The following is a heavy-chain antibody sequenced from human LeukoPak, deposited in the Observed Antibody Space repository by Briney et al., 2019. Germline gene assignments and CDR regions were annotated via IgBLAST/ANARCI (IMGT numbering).Heavy chain of an antibody. CDR1: GFTFSSYS. D-gene: IGHD1-26*01. CDR3: ARSRSGSYFDY. Sequence: PGGSLRLSCAASGFTFSSYSMNWVRQAPGKGLEWVSYISSSTTTTIYYADSVKGRFTISRDNAKNSLYLQINSLRAEDTAVFYCARSRSGSYFDYWGQGTLVTASS. J-gene: IGHJ4*02. CDR2: ISSSTTTTI. V-gene: IGHV3-48*01.